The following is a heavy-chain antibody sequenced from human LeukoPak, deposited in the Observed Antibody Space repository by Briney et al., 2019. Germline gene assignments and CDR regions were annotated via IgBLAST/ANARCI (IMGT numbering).Heavy chain of an antibody. CDR2: IHYTGST. Sequence: SETLSLTCTVSGDSISSSSYYWGWIRQPPGKGLEWIGYIHYTGSTNYNPSLKSRVTMSVDTAKNQFSLKLSSVTAADTAVYYCARDKYYYDSRASIRFDYWGQGTLVTVSS. D-gene: IGHD3-22*01. CDR1: GDSISSSSYY. V-gene: IGHV4-61*05. CDR3: ARDKYYYDSRASIRFDY. J-gene: IGHJ4*02.